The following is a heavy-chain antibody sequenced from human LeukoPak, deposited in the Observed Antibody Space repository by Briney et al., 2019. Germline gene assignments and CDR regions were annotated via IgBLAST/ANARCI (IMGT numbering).Heavy chain of an antibody. CDR2: ISYDGSNK. CDR3: ARDADIAVAGHFDY. V-gene: IGHV3-30*04. D-gene: IGHD6-19*01. J-gene: IGHJ4*02. CDR1: GFTFSSYA. Sequence: GRSLRLSCATSGFTFSSYAMHWVRQAPGKGLEWVALISYDGSNKYYADSVKGRFTISRDNSKNTLYLKMTSLRAEDTAVCYCARDADIAVAGHFDYWGQGTLVTVSS.